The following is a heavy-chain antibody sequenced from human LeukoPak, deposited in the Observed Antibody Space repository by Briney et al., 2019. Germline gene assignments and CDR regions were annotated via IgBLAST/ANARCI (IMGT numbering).Heavy chain of an antibody. J-gene: IGHJ3*02. V-gene: IGHV4-61*02. Sequence: SETLSLTCTVSGGSISSGSYYWSWIRQPAGKGLEWIGRIYTSGTTNYNPSLKSRLTISIDTSKNQFFLRLSSVTAADTAVYFCARGPYSYDSSGAFDIWGQGTMVTVSS. CDR3: ARGPYSYDSSGAFDI. D-gene: IGHD3-22*01. CDR1: GGSISSGSYY. CDR2: IYTSGTT.